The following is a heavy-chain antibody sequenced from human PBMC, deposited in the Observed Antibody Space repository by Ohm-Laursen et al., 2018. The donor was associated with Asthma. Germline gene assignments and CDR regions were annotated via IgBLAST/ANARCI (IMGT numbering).Heavy chain of an antibody. CDR2: IYYSGST. CDR3: ARVRYSSSWAANWFDP. V-gene: IGHV4-59*01. Sequence: TLSLTCTVSGGSISSYYWSWIRQPPGKGLEWIGYIYYSGSTNYNPSLKSRVTISVDTSKNQFSLKLSSVTAADTAVYYCARVRYSSSWAANWFDPWGQGTLVTVSS. J-gene: IGHJ5*02. CDR1: GGSISSYY. D-gene: IGHD6-13*01.